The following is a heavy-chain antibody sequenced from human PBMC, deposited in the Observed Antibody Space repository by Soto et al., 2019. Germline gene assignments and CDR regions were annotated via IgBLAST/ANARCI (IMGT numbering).Heavy chain of an antibody. CDR3: ARVGFSYAYVWGSYRHRSGMDV. J-gene: IGHJ6*02. V-gene: IGHV4-34*01. Sequence: SETLSLTCAVYGGSFSGYYWSWIRQPPGKGLEWIGEINHSGSTNYNPSLKSRVTISVGTSKNQFSLKLSSVTAADTAVYYCARVGFSYAYVWGSYRHRSGMDVWGQGTTVTVSS. CDR1: GGSFSGYY. CDR2: INHSGST. D-gene: IGHD3-16*02.